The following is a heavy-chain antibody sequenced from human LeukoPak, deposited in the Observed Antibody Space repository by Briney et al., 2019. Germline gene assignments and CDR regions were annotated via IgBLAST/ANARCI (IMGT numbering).Heavy chain of an antibody. CDR2: INHSGST. V-gene: IGHV4-34*01. CDR1: GGSFSGYY. Sequence: SETLSLTCAVYGGSFSGYYWSWFRQPPGKGLEWIGEINHSGSTNYNPSLKSRVTISVDTSKNQFSLKLSSVTAADTAVYYCATSKGVDYYDSSGYPYYFDYWGQGTLVTVSS. J-gene: IGHJ4*02. D-gene: IGHD3-22*01. CDR3: ATSKGVDYYDSSGYPYYFDY.